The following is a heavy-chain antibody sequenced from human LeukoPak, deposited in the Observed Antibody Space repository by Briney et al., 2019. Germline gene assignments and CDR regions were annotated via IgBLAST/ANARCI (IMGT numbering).Heavy chain of an antibody. J-gene: IGHJ6*03. CDR1: GGTFSSYA. D-gene: IGHD4-17*01. Sequence: SVKVSCKASGGTFSSYAISWVRQAPGQGLEWIGGIIPIFGTANYAQKFQGRVTITTDESTSTAYMELSSLRSEDTAVYYCASHYGEGYYYYYMDVWGTGTTVTVSS. CDR2: IIPIFGTA. CDR3: ASHYGEGYYYYYMDV. V-gene: IGHV1-69*05.